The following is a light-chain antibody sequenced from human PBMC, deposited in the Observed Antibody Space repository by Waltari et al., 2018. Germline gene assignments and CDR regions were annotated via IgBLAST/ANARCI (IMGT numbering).Light chain of an antibody. CDR2: KGN. CDR1: SGSLSDTSY. Sequence: QTVVTQEPSLSVSPGGTVTLPCALSSGSLSDTSYASLYQQTPGQPPRTLVYKGNRRSSGVPDRFSGSILGNKAALTITGAQADDESDYYCLLYMGSGIWVFGGGTKLTVL. V-gene: IGLV8-61*01. CDR3: LLYMGSGIWV. J-gene: IGLJ3*02.